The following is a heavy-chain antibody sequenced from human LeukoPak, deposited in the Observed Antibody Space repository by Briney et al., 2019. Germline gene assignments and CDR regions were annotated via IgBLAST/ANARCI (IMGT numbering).Heavy chain of an antibody. Sequence: PGGSLRLSCAASGFTFSSYWMSWVRQAPGKGLEWVANIKQDGSEKYYADSVKGRFTISRDNAKHLLHLQITIMRADEPAEYYCARSAAAVAPRSDYGWFDPGGQGTLFTVSS. D-gene: IGHD6-13*01. J-gene: IGHJ5*02. CDR1: GFTFSSYW. CDR2: IKQDGSEK. V-gene: IGHV3-7*01. CDR3: ARSAAAVAPRSDYGWFDP.